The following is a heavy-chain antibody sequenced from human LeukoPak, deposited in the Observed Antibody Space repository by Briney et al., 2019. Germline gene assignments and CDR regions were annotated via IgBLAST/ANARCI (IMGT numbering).Heavy chain of an antibody. J-gene: IGHJ6*02. V-gene: IGHV1-69*04. Sequence: SVKVSCKASGGTFSSYAISWVRQAPGQGLEWMGRIIPILGIANYAQKFQGRVTITADKSTSTAYMELSSLRSEDTAVYYCARGRRITGNLHYYGMDVWGQGTTVTVSS. CDR1: GGTFSSYA. CDR2: IIPILGIA. D-gene: IGHD1-20*01. CDR3: ARGRRITGNLHYYGMDV.